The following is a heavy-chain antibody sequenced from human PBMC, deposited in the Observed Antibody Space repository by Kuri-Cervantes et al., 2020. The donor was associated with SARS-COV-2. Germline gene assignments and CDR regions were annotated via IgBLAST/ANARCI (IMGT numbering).Heavy chain of an antibody. CDR2: IYWDDDK. CDR3: AHRRPGLDGGSYDY. J-gene: IGHJ4*02. CDR1: GFSLSTSGVG. V-gene: IGHV2-5*02. D-gene: IGHD1-26*01. Sequence: SGPTLVKPTQTLTLTCTFSGFSLSTSGVGVGWIRQPPGKALEWLALIYWDDDKRYSPSLKSRLTITKDTSKNQVVLTMTNMDPVDTATYCCAHRRPGLDGGSYDYWGQGTLVTVSS.